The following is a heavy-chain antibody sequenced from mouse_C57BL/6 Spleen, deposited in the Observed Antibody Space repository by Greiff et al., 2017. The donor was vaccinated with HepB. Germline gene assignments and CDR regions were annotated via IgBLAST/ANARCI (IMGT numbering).Heavy chain of an antibody. Sequence: QVQLKQSGPELVKPGASVKISCKASGYAFSSSWMNWVKQRPGKGLEWIGRIYPGDGDTNYNGKFKGKATLTADKSSSTAYMQLSSLTSEDSAVYFCARGGYGSSYEAWFAYWGQGTLVTVSA. CDR2: IYPGDGDT. V-gene: IGHV1-82*01. J-gene: IGHJ3*01. CDR3: ARGGYGSSYEAWFAY. CDR1: GYAFSSSW. D-gene: IGHD1-1*01.